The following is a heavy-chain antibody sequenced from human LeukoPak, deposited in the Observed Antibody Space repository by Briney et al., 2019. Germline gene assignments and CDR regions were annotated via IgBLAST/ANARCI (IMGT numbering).Heavy chain of an antibody. V-gene: IGHV5-51*01. CDR2: IYPGGSDT. CDR3: ARLGGGSSWAMGDAFDI. J-gene: IGHJ3*02. D-gene: IGHD6-13*01. Sequence: GESLKISCKGSGYSFTSYWIGWVRQMPGKGLEWMGIIYPGGSDTRYSPSFQGQVTISADKSISTAYLQWSSLKASDTAMYYCARLGGGSSWAMGDAFDIWGQGTMVTVSS. CDR1: GYSFTSYW.